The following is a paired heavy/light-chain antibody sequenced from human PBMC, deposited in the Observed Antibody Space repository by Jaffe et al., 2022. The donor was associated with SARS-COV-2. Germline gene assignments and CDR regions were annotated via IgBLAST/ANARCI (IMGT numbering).Heavy chain of an antibody. CDR1: GFTVSSNY. Sequence: EVQLVESGGGLIQPGGSLRLSCAASGFTVSSNYMSWVRQAPGKEPEWVSVIYSGGATYYADSVKGRFTISRDNSNNMLYLQMNSLRAEDTAVYYCARGGAIGPGSGYFDFWGQGTRVTVSS. CDR3: ARGGAIGPGSGYFDF. V-gene: IGHV3-53*01. D-gene: IGHD3-10*01. J-gene: IGHJ4*02. CDR2: IYSGGAT.
Light chain of an antibody. CDR3: QKYIGAPWT. CDR1: QAIANY. Sequence: DIQMTQSPSSLSASVGDRVTITCRASQAIANYLAWYQQKPGKVPSLLIYSASNLQSGVPSRFSGSGSGTDFTLTISSLQPEDVATYYCQKYIGAPWTFGQGTKVEVK. J-gene: IGKJ1*01. V-gene: IGKV1-27*01. CDR2: SAS.